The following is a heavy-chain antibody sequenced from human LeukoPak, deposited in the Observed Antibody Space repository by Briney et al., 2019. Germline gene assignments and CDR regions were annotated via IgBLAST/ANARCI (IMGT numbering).Heavy chain of an antibody. J-gene: IGHJ4*02. CDR2: IYSGGGT. Sequence: AGSLRLSCAASGFTVSSNYMSWVRQAPGKGLEWVSVIYSGGGTYYADSVKGRFTISRDNSKNTLYLQMNSLRAEDTAMYYCARDLYSTGFFDYWGQGTLVTVSS. CDR3: ARDLYSTGFFDY. V-gene: IGHV3-53*01. D-gene: IGHD2-15*01. CDR1: GFTVSSNY.